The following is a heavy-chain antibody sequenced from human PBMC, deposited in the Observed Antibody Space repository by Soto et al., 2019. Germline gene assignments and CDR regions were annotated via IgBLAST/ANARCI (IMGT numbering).Heavy chain of an antibody. Sequence: SETLSLTCAVSGGSISSGGYSWSWIRQPPGKGLEWIGYIYHSGSTYYNPSLKSRVTISVDRSKNQFSLKLSSVTAADTAVYYCARGGSYYDRNQYYFDYWGQGTLVTVSS. V-gene: IGHV4-30-2*01. D-gene: IGHD3-22*01. CDR3: ARGGSYYDRNQYYFDY. CDR2: IYHSGST. CDR1: GGSISSGGYS. J-gene: IGHJ4*02.